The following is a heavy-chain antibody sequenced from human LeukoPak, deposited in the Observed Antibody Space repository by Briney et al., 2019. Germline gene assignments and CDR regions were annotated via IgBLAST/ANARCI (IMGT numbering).Heavy chain of an antibody. V-gene: IGHV4-59*01. CDR1: GGSISSYY. D-gene: IGHD5-24*01. CDR2: IYYSGRT. J-gene: IGHJ3*02. CDR3: ARGRWLPNAFDI. Sequence: SETLSLTCTVSGGSISSYYWSWIRQPPGKGLEWIGYIYYSGRTDYNPSLKSRVTISVDTSKHQFSMKLKSVTAADTAVYFCARGRWLPNAFDIWGQGTMVTVFS.